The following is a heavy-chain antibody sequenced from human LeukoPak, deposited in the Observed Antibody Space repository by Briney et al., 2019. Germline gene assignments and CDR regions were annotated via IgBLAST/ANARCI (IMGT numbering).Heavy chain of an antibody. J-gene: IGHJ4*02. CDR3: ARDLSSTSNWELDY. CDR1: GYTVIDFF. CDR2: INPNSGGT. D-gene: IGHD7-27*01. V-gene: IGHV1-2*06. Sequence: ASVKVSCKASGYTVIDFFIQWVQQAPGQGLEWMGRINPNSGGTEYPPNFQGRVTMTRDTSISATYMELNRLTSDDTAVYYCARDLSSTSNWELDYWGQGTLVTVSS.